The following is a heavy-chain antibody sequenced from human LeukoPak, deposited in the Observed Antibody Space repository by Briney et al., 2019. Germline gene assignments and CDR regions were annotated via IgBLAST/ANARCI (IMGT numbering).Heavy chain of an antibody. CDR1: GYTFTSYY. CDR2: INPSGGST. Sequence: ASVKVSCKASGYTFTSYYMHWVRQAPGQGLEWMGIINPSGGSTSYAQKFQGRVTMTRDTSTSTVYMELSSLRSEDTAVYYCARGGREYCSSTSCGGGYYYMDVWGKGTTVTVSS. CDR3: ARGGREYCSSTSCGGGYYYMDV. V-gene: IGHV1-46*01. D-gene: IGHD2-2*01. J-gene: IGHJ6*03.